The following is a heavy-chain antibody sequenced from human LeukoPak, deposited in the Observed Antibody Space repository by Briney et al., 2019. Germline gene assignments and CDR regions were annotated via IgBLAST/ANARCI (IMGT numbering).Heavy chain of an antibody. CDR3: ASFLANCSGGSCYSGRAFDI. Sequence: ASVQVACKASGYTFTSYGISWVRQAPGQGLEWMGWISEYNGNTNYAQKLQGRDTITTDPSTSTAYMELRSMRSDDTAVYYCASFLANCSGGSCYSGRAFDIWGQGTIVPVSS. V-gene: IGHV1-18*01. J-gene: IGHJ3*02. D-gene: IGHD2-15*01. CDR2: ISEYNGNT. CDR1: GYTFTSYG.